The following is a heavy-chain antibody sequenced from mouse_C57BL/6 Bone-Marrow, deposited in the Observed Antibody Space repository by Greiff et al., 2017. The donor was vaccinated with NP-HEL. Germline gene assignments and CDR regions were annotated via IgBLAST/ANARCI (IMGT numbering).Heavy chain of an antibody. V-gene: IGHV5-6*01. J-gene: IGHJ3*01. CDR1: GFTFSSYG. CDR3: ASPNYYDVAWFAY. Sequence: EVHLVESGGDLVKPGGSLKLSCAASGFTFSSYGMSWVRQTPEKRLEWVATLSSGGSYTYYPDSVQGRFTISRDNAKNTLYLQMSSLKSEDTAMYYCASPNYYDVAWFAYWGQGTRVTVSA. D-gene: IGHD1-1*01. CDR2: LSSGGSYT.